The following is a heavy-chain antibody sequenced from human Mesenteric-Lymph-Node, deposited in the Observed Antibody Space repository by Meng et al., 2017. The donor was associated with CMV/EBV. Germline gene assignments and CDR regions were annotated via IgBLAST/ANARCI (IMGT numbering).Heavy chain of an antibody. Sequence: SQTLSLTCAVYGGSFSGYYWSWIRQPPGKGLEWIGEINHSGSTNYNPSLKSRVTISVDTSKNQFSLKLSSVTAADTAVYYCARGRNSGYAYWGQGTLVTVSS. V-gene: IGHV4-34*01. CDR3: ARGRNSGYAY. CDR1: GGSFSGYY. CDR2: INHSGST. J-gene: IGHJ4*02. D-gene: IGHD3-22*01.